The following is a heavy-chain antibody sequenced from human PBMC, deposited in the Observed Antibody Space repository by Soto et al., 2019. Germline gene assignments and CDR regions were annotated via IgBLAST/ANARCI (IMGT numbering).Heavy chain of an antibody. CDR1: GFTFSSYG. CDR3: ARVGWELLSGFDY. Sequence: PGVSLRLSCAASGFTFSSYGMHRVRQAPGKGLEWVAVIWYDGSNKYYADSVKGRFTISRDNSKNTLYLQMNSLRAEDTAVYYCARVGWELLSGFDYWGQGTLVTVSS. V-gene: IGHV3-33*01. J-gene: IGHJ4*02. CDR2: IWYDGSNK. D-gene: IGHD1-26*01.